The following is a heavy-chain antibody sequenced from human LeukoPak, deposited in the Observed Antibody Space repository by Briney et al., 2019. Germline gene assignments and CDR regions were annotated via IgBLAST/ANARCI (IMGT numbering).Heavy chain of an antibody. CDR1: GPTFRNNG. Sequence: GGPRRLSCLAPGPTFRNNGFHWVRQAQGKGLGGGAIIYSGGGTTKYYAESVKDRFTITRDDSRDTLYLQMNSLRAEDTAVYYCVVILVPGGVWHFDLWGRGTLVTVSS. V-gene: IGHV3-33*03. D-gene: IGHD2-2*01. CDR3: VVILVPGGVWHFDL. CDR2: IYSGGGTTK. J-gene: IGHJ2*01.